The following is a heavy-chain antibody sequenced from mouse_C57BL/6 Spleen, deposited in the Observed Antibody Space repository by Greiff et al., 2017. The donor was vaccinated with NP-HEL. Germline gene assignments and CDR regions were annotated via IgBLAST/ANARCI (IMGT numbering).Heavy chain of an antibody. CDR3: ARKDYGSIMDY. J-gene: IGHJ4*01. CDR2: INPGSGGT. D-gene: IGHD1-1*01. Sequence: VQLQQSGAELVRPGTSVKVSCKASGYAFTNYLIEWVKQRPGQGLEWIGVINPGSGGTNYNEKFKGKATLTAYKSSSTAYMQLSSLTSEDSAVYFCARKDYGSIMDYWGQGTSVTVSS. CDR1: GYAFTNYL. V-gene: IGHV1-54*01.